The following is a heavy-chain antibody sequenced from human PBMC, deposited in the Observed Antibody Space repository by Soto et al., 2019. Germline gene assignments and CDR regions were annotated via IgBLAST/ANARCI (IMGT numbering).Heavy chain of an antibody. V-gene: IGHV3-30-3*01. CDR1: GFSFRDYA. Sequence: QVQLVESGGGVVQPGRSLRLSCAASGFSFRDYAMYWVRQAPGKGLEWVAVISYDGGKKYHADSVKGRVTISRDNSRTTLYLQMDSLRPADTAVYYCARDGGPSHWFMGVWGQGTTVTVSS. J-gene: IGHJ6*02. CDR3: ARDGGPSHWFMGV. CDR2: ISYDGGKK. D-gene: IGHD3-10*01.